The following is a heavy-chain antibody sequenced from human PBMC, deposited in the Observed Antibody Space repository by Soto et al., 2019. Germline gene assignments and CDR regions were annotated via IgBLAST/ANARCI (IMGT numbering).Heavy chain of an antibody. J-gene: IGHJ4*02. V-gene: IGHV3-30-3*01. CDR3: ARDWAWNYDY. Sequence: LRHPYAAFWVNGVYFGLRRVRQAPGKGLEWEAFISSDGGKAYYADSMKGRFTISRDNSKNTLDLQMNSLKPEDTAVYYCARDWAWNYDYWGQGTLVTVSS. CDR1: WVNGVYFG. CDR2: ISSDGGKA. D-gene: IGHD1-7*01.